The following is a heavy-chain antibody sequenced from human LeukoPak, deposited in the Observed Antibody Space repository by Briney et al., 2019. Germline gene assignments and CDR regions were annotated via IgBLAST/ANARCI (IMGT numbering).Heavy chain of an antibody. V-gene: IGHV4-61*01. Sequence: PSETLSLTCTVSGGSISSSSYYWSWIRQPPGKGLEWIGYIYYSGSTNYNPSLKSRVTISVDTSKNQFSLKLSSVTAADTAVYYCARVPVVTSSFDPWGQGTLVTVSS. J-gene: IGHJ5*02. CDR1: GGSISSSSYY. CDR3: ARVPVVTSSFDP. CDR2: IYYSGST. D-gene: IGHD4-23*01.